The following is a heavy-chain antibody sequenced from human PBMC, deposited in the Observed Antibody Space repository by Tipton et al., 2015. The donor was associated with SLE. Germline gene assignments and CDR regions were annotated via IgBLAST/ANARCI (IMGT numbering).Heavy chain of an antibody. D-gene: IGHD1-26*01. CDR1: GYTFSRYG. CDR3: ARGGGSYLMDF. V-gene: IGHV1-18*01. Sequence: QLVQSGAEVKKPGASVRVSCKASGYTFSRYGVTWVRQAPGQGPEWMGWTSAENGKTDYAEKFQDRVTLTTDTSTSTAYMDVWSLRSDDTAVYYCARGGGSYLMDFWGQGTLVTVSS. CDR2: TSAENGKT. J-gene: IGHJ4*02.